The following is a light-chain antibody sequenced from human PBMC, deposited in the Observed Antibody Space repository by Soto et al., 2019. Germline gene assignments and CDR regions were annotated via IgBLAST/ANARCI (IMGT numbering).Light chain of an antibody. CDR1: QTINTW. V-gene: IGKV1-5*03. CDR2: RAY. Sequence: DIQMTQSPSTLSASLGDRVTITSRASQTINTWLAWYQKKPGKAPKLLIYRAYNLVSGVPSRFSGSVFGTEFTLTISRLQRDDFSNYYCQQDETYSGTFGPGTKVDI. CDR3: QQDETYSGT. J-gene: IGKJ3*01.